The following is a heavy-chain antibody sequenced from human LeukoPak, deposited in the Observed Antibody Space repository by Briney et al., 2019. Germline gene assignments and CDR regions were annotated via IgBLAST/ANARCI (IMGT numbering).Heavy chain of an antibody. D-gene: IGHD5-12*01. V-gene: IGHV3-48*03. CDR1: GFTFSSYE. CDR3: ARSLHIVATNDAFDI. Sequence: SGGSLRLSCAASGFTFSSYEMNWVRQAPGKGPEWVSYISTTGNNIHYTDSVKGRFTISRDNARNSLYLQMDSLRVEDTAVYYCARSLHIVATNDAFDIWGQGTMVIVSS. J-gene: IGHJ3*02. CDR2: ISTTGNNI.